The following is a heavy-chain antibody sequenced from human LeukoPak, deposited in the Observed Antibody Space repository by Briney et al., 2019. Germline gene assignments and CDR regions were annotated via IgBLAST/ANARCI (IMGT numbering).Heavy chain of an antibody. CDR1: GFTFSSYA. CDR3: ARDLGGCTNGLCSYYFDY. J-gene: IGHJ4*02. Sequence: PGRSLRLSCAASGFTFSSYAMHWVRQAPGKGLEWVAVISYDGSNKYYADSVKGRFTISRDNSKNTLYLQMNSLRAEDTAVYYCARDLGGCTNGLCSYYFDYWGQGTLVTVSS. D-gene: IGHD2-8*01. CDR2: ISYDGSNK. V-gene: IGHV3-30*04.